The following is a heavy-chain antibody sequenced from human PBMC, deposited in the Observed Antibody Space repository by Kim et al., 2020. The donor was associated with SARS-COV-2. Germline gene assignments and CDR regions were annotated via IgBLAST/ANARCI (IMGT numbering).Heavy chain of an antibody. J-gene: IGHJ4*02. D-gene: IGHD3-3*01. V-gene: IGHV3-15*01. CDR1: GFTFSNAW. Sequence: GGSLRLSCAASGFTFSNAWMSWVRQAPGKGLEWVGRIKSKTDGGTTDYAAPVKGRFTISRDDSKNTLYLQMNSLKTEDTAVYYCTTDWHFFGVDIDYCGQGTLVTVSS. CDR2: IKSKTDGGTT. CDR3: TTDWHFFGVDIDY.